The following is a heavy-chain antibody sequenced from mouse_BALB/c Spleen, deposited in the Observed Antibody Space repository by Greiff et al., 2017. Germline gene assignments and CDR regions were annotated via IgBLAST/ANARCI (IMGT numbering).Heavy chain of an antibody. CDR1: GYAFTNYL. J-gene: IGHJ2*01. Sequence: VQLQQSGAELVRPGTSVKVSCKASGYAFTNYLIEWVKQRPGQGLEWIGVINPGSGGTNYNEKFKGKATLTADKSSSTAYMQLSSLTSDDSAVYFCARGMGLLYYFDYWGQGTTLTVSS. CDR2: INPGSGGT. CDR3: ARGMGLLYYFDY. D-gene: IGHD1-1*01. V-gene: IGHV1-54*01.